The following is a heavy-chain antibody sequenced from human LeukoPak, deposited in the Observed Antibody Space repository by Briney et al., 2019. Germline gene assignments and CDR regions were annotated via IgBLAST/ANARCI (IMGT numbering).Heavy chain of an antibody. D-gene: IGHD1-20*01. CDR3: AKVSGSNWNAPYAS. J-gene: IGHJ5*02. V-gene: IGHV3-23*01. CDR2: ISGGGRSI. CDR1: GFTFSSWA. Sequence: GGSLRLSCAASGFTFSSWAMTWVRQSPRKGLQWVSTISGGGRSIYYADSVQGRFTISRDNSKSTLYLQMNGLRAGDTAVYYCAKVSGSNWNAPYASWGQGTLVTVSS.